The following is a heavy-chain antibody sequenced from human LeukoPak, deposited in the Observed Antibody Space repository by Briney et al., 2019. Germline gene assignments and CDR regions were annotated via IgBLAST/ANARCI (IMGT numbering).Heavy chain of an antibody. Sequence: SQTLSLTCTVSGGSISSGGYYWSWIRQPPGKGLEWIGYTYHSGSTYYNPSLKSRVTISVDRSKNQFSLKLSSVTAADTAVYYCARGGSSWPRLYNWFDPWGQGTLVTVSS. J-gene: IGHJ5*02. CDR2: TYHSGST. CDR1: GGSISSGGYY. D-gene: IGHD6-13*01. V-gene: IGHV4-30-2*01. CDR3: ARGGSSWPRLYNWFDP.